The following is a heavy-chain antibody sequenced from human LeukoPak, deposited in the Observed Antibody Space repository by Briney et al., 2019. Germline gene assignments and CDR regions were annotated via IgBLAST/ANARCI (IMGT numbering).Heavy chain of an antibody. D-gene: IGHD3-10*01. CDR3: ARDGGSGSYAFDI. V-gene: IGHV4-31*03. CDR1: GGSISSGGYY. Sequence: SETLSLTCTVSGGSISSGGYYWSWIRQHPGKGLEWIGYIYYSGSTYYNPSLKSRVTISVDTSKNQFSLKLSSVTAADTAVYYCARDGGSGSYAFDISGQGTMVTVSS. J-gene: IGHJ3*02. CDR2: IYYSGST.